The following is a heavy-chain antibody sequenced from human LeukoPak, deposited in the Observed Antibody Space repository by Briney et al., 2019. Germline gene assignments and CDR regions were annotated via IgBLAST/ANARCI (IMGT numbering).Heavy chain of an antibody. CDR1: GFTFSSYW. Sequence: GGSLRLSCAASGFTFSSYWMHWVRQAPGKGLVWVSRINTDGSRTSYADSVKGRFTSSRDNAKNTLYLQMNSLRAEDTAVYYCAREEEGDAFDIRGQGTMVTVSS. CDR2: INTDGSRT. V-gene: IGHV3-74*01. CDR3: AREEEGDAFDI. J-gene: IGHJ3*02.